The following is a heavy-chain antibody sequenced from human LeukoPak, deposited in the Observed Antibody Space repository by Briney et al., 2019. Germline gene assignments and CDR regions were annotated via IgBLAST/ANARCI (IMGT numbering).Heavy chain of an antibody. CDR1: GYTFTSYG. D-gene: IGHD6-19*01. Sequence: ASVKVSCKASGYTFTSYGISWVRQAPGQGLEWMGWISAYNGNTNYARKLQGRVTMTTDTSTSTAYMELRSLRSDDTAVYYCARGHSSGWPSPSDAFDIWGQGTMVTVSS. J-gene: IGHJ3*02. CDR3: ARGHSSGWPSPSDAFDI. CDR2: ISAYNGNT. V-gene: IGHV1-18*04.